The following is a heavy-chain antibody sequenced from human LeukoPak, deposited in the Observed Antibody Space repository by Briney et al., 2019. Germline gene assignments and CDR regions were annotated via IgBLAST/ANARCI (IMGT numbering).Heavy chain of an antibody. CDR2: IYYSGST. CDR3: AREGSSYYLDDY. Sequence: PSETLSLTCSVSGGSISTYYWSWIRQPPGKGLEWIGYIYYSGSTNYNPSLKSRVTISVDTSKNQFSLKLSSVTAADTAVYYCAREGSSYYLDDYWGQGTLVTVSS. V-gene: IGHV4-59*12. D-gene: IGHD3-22*01. J-gene: IGHJ4*02. CDR1: GGSISTYY.